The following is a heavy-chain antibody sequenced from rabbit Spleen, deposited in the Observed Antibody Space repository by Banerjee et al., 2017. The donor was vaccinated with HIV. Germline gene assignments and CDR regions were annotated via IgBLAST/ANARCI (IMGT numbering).Heavy chain of an antibody. CDR2: IDLVFGSI. V-gene: IGHV1S47*01. CDR3: VRGASSSGYYSL. J-gene: IGHJ4*01. CDR1: GFDFSKYG. Sequence: QEQLVESGGGLIQPGGSLKLSCKASGFDFSKYGVSWVRQAPGKGLEWIGYIDLVFGSIYYATWANGRFPISSHNAQNTLYLQLSSLTAADTATYFCVRGASSSGYYSLWGPGTLVTVS. D-gene: IGHD1-1*01.